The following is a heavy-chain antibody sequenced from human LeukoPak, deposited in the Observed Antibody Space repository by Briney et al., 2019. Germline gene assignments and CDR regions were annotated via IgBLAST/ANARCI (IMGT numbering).Heavy chain of an antibody. D-gene: IGHD3-22*01. V-gene: IGHV1-46*01. Sequence: ASVKVSCKASGYTFTSYYMHWVRQAPGQGLEWMGIINPSGGSTSYAQKFQGRVTMTRDTSISTAYMELSRLRSDDTAVYYCAIPNWYYYDSSGYYYDYWGQGTLVTVSS. CDR3: AIPNWYYYDSSGYYYDY. J-gene: IGHJ4*02. CDR1: GYTFTSYY. CDR2: INPSGGST.